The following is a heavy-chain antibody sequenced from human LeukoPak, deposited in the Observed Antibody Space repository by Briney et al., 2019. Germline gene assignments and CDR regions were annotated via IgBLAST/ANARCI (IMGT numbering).Heavy chain of an antibody. J-gene: IGHJ4*02. Sequence: PSETLSLICTVSGGSFSGYHWNWIRHPPGKGLEWIGEIDYGGRAHYSPSLKSRLTVSLETSKNHFSLNMRSVTAADTAVYYCATYAAGQGGRGYWGQGTLVTVSS. D-gene: IGHD2-2*01. CDR3: ATYAAGQGGRGY. CDR1: GGSFSGYH. CDR2: IDYGGRA. V-gene: IGHV4-59*08.